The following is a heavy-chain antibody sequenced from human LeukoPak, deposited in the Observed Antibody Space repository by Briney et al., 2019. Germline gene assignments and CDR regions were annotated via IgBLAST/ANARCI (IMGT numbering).Heavy chain of an antibody. CDR1: GFTFSDAW. V-gene: IGHV3-15*01. D-gene: IGHD1-14*01. CDR3: TTDAYGRNMDV. J-gene: IGHJ6*02. Sequence: PGGSLRLSCAASGFTFSDAWMSWVRQAAGKGLQWVGRIKSKTVGGTVLYAAPVKGRFTISRDDSQNTLYLQMNNLETEDTAVYYCTTDAYGRNMDVWGQGTTVTVSS. CDR2: IKSKTVGGTV.